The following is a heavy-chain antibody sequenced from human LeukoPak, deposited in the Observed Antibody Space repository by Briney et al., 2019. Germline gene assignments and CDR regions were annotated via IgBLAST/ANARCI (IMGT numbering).Heavy chain of an antibody. CDR2: LDPSDSYT. J-gene: IGHJ4*02. CDR3: AGLRDGSLDY. CDR1: GYNFTSHW. V-gene: IGHV5-10-1*01. Sequence: GESLKISCKGSGYNFTSHWISWVRQMPGKGLEWVGRLDPSDSYTNYSPSFQGHVTISADKSISTAYLQWSSLKASDTAMYYCAGLRDGSLDYWGQGTLVTVSS.